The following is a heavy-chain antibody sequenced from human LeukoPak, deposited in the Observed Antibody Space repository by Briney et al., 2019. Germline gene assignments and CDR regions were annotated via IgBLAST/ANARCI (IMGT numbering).Heavy chain of an antibody. CDR1: GGTFNSYA. D-gene: IGHD3-16*01. V-gene: IGHV1-2*06. J-gene: IGHJ4*02. Sequence: ASVKVSCKASGGTFNSYAISWVRQAPGQGLEWMGRINPNSGGTNYAQKFQGRDTMTRDTSISTAYMELSRLRSDDPALYYCARRRGEPNIFDYWGQGTLVTVSS. CDR2: INPNSGGT. CDR3: ARRRGEPNIFDY.